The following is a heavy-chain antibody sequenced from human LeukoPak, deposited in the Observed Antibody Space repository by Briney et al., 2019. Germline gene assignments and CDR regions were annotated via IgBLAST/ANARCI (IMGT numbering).Heavy chain of an antibody. CDR1: GFTFSNYA. J-gene: IGHJ4*02. Sequence: GGSLRLSCVASGFTFSNYAMSWVRQAPGKGLEWIAALNGGRTFFQDSVRGRFTISRDNSKNTLYHQLNSLRGDDTAVYYCVKEVTGYGYFDYWGRGTLVTVSS. D-gene: IGHD2-2*03. CDR2: LNGGRT. V-gene: IGHV3-23*01. CDR3: VKEVTGYGYFDY.